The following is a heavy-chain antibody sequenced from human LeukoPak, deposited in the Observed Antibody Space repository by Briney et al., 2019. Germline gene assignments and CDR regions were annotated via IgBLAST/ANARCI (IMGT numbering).Heavy chain of an antibody. CDR2: IIPIFGTA. D-gene: IGHD3-22*01. CDR1: GGTFSSYA. CDR3: ARGYYYDSSGYYYSYAFDI. V-gene: IGHV1-69*05. J-gene: IGHJ3*02. Sequence: ASVKVSCKASGGTFSSYAISWVRQAPGQGLEWMGGIIPIFGTANYAQKFQGRVTITTDESTSTAYMELSSLRSEDTAVYYCARGYYYDSSGYYYSYAFDIWGQGTMVTDSS.